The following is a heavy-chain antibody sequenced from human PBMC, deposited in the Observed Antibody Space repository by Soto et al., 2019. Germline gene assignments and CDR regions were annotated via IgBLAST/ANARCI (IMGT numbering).Heavy chain of an antibody. CDR2: ISYDGSNK. Sequence: QLGGSLRLSCAASGFTFSSYGMHWVRQAPGKGLEWVAVISYDGSNKYYADSVKGRFTISRDNSKNTLYLQMNSLRAEDTAVYYCAKEDEDNWNPWFYSWGQGTLVTVSS. D-gene: IGHD1-20*01. V-gene: IGHV3-30*18. CDR1: GFTFSSYG. J-gene: IGHJ5*01. CDR3: AKEDEDNWNPWFYS.